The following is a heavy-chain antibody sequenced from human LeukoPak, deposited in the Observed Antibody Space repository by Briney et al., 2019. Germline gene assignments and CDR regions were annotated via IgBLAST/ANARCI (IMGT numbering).Heavy chain of an antibody. J-gene: IGHJ4*02. Sequence: PGGSLRLSCAASGFTFSSYGMHWVRQAPGKGLEWVAVISYDGSNKYYTDSVKGRFTISRDNPKNTLYLQMNSLRAEDTAVYYCAKEEGYYDSSGAFDYWGQGTLVSVSS. CDR3: AKEEGYYDSSGAFDY. V-gene: IGHV3-30*18. CDR1: GFTFSSYG. CDR2: ISYDGSNK. D-gene: IGHD3-22*01.